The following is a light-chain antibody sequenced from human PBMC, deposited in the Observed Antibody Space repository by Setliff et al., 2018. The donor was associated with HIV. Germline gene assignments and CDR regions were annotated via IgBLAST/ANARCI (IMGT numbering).Light chain of an antibody. CDR1: SSNIGVNV. V-gene: IGLV1-44*01. Sequence: QSVLTQPPSASATPGQRVIISCSGGSSNIGVNVVNWYQHLPGTSPKLLIHDNYQRPSGVPDRFSGSKSGSSVSLAISGLQSEDEADYYCAVWDNGLKGYVVGTGTKV. CDR2: DNY. CDR3: AVWDNGLKGYV. J-gene: IGLJ1*01.